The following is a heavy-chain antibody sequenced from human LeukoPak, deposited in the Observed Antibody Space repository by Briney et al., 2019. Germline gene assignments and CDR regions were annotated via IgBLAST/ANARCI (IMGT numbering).Heavy chain of an antibody. Sequence: GGSLRLSCAASGFTFSSYSMNWVRQAPGKGLEWVSSISSSSSYIYYADSVKGRFTISRDNAKNSLYLQMNSLRAEDTAVYYCARCQSNPKKGWFDPWGQGTLVTVSS. CDR3: ARCQSNPKKGWFDP. J-gene: IGHJ5*02. CDR2: ISSSSSYI. CDR1: GFTFSSYS. V-gene: IGHV3-21*01.